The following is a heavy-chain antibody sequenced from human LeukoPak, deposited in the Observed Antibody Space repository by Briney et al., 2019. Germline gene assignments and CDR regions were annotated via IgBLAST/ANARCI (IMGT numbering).Heavy chain of an antibody. CDR2: IYYSGST. D-gene: IGHD1-26*01. Sequence: PSETLSLTCTVSGGSISSSSYYWGWIRQPPGKGLEWIGSIYYSGSTYYNPSLKSRVTISVDTSKNQFSLKLSSATAADTAVYYCARPGGIMEDYWGQGTLVTVSS. CDR3: ARPGGIMEDY. V-gene: IGHV4-39*01. CDR1: GGSISSSSYY. J-gene: IGHJ4*02.